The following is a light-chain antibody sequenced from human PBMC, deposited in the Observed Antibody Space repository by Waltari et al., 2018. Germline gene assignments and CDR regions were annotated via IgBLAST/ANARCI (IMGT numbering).Light chain of an antibody. CDR3: QQYNSLWT. J-gene: IGKJ1*01. CDR1: QSVGDW. Sequence: DIQMTQSPSTLSASVGDRVTITCRASQSVGDWLAWYQQKPGKAPKLLIYKASNLESGVPSRFSGSGSGTEFTLTISSLQPDDFATYYCQQYNSLWTFGQGTKVEIK. CDR2: KAS. V-gene: IGKV1-5*03.